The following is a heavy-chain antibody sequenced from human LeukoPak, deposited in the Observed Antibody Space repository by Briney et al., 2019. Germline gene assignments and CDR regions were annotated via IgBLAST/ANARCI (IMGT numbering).Heavy chain of an antibody. Sequence: SETLSLTCTVPRGSISSSSYSSGWIRQPPGNGLEWIGSIYYSGCAYYNPSLRSRVTISVDTSKHQFSLKLSSVTAADTAVYCCARPIGSSSGRFDYWGQGTLVTVSS. J-gene: IGHJ4*02. CDR2: IYYSGCA. CDR1: RGSISSSSYS. V-gene: IGHV4-39*07. CDR3: ARPIGSSSGRFDY. D-gene: IGHD6-6*01.